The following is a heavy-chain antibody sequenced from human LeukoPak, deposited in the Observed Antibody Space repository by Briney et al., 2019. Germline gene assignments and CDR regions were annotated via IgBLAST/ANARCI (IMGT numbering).Heavy chain of an antibody. V-gene: IGHV3-7*01. CDR2: IKQDGSEK. J-gene: IGHJ4*02. D-gene: IGHD6-19*01. CDR1: GFTFSNYS. Sequence: GGSLRLSCAASGFTFSNYSMSWVRQAPGKGLEWVANIKQDGSEKYYVDSVKGRFTISRDNAKNSLYLQMNSLRAEDTAVYYCARVGIAVAGYFDYWGQGTLVTVSS. CDR3: ARVGIAVAGYFDY.